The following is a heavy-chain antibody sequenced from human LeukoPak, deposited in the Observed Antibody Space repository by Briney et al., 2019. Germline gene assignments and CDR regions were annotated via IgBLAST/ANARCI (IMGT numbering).Heavy chain of an antibody. CDR2: ISGSGGST. D-gene: IGHD3-22*01. J-gene: IGHJ5*02. CDR3: AKEKGYDSSGYYARGGFDP. CDR1: GLTFSSYA. V-gene: IGHV3-23*01. Sequence: PGGSLRLSCAASGLTFSSYAMSWVRQAPGKGLEWVSAISGSGGSTYYADSVKGRFTISRDNSKNTLYLQMNSLRAEDTAVYYCAKEKGYDSSGYYARGGFDPWGQGTLVTVSS.